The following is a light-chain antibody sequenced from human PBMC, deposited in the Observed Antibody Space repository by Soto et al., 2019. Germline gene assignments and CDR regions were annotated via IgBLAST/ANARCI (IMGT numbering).Light chain of an antibody. Sequence: IQITQTPSTLSSSVGDRFTITCRASQSISRWLAWYQQKPGKAPQVLIYDASILQSGVPSRFSGSGSGSQFTLTISSLQPDDVATYYCQQYDSDSSFGGGTKV. J-gene: IGKJ4*01. CDR3: QQYDSDSS. CDR1: QSISRW. CDR2: DAS. V-gene: IGKV1-5*01.